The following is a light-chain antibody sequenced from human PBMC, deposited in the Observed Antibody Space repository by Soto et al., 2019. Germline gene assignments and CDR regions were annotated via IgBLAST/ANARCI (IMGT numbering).Light chain of an antibody. V-gene: IGKV3-11*01. CDR1: QSVSSY. CDR3: QQRSNWPLP. Sequence: EIVLTQSPATLSLSPGERATLSCRASQSVSSYLAWYQQKPGQPPRLLIYDASNRATGIPARFSGSGSGTDFTLTISSLEPEDFAVYYCQQRSNWPLPFGGGTKVEIK. J-gene: IGKJ4*01. CDR2: DAS.